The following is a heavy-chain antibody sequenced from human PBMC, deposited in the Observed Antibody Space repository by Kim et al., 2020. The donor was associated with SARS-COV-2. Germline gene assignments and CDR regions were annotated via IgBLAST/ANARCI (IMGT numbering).Heavy chain of an antibody. J-gene: IGHJ4*02. D-gene: IGHD6-13*01. CDR3: ARDMAAAGLGFDY. Sequence: YNPSLKSRVTISVDTSKNQFSLKLSSVTAADTAVYYCARDMAAAGLGFDYWGQGTLVTVSS. V-gene: IGHV4-59*01.